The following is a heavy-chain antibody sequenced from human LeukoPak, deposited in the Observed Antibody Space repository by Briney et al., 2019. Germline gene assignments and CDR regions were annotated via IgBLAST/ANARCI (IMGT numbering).Heavy chain of an antibody. CDR1: GFTFSSYG. V-gene: IGHV3-33*01. CDR3: ARKYYYDSSGSDAFDI. Sequence: GRSLRLSCAASGFTFSSYGMHWVRQAPGKGLEWVAVIWYDGSNKYYADSVKGRFTISRDSSKNTLYLQMNSLRAEDTAVYYCARKYYYDSSGSDAFDIWGQGTMVTVSS. CDR2: IWYDGSNK. D-gene: IGHD3-22*01. J-gene: IGHJ3*02.